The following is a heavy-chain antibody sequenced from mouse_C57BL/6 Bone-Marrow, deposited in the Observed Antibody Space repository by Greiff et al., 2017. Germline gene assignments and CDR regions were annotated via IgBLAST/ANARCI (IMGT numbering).Heavy chain of an antibody. V-gene: IGHV5-6*01. CDR1: GFTFSSYG. Sequence: VQLQQSGGDLVKPGGSLKLSCAASGFTFSSYGMSWVRQTPDKRLEWVATISSGGSYIYYPDSVKGRFTISRDNAKNTLYLQMSSLESEDTAMYYCARHYDYYAMDYWGQGTSVTVSS. J-gene: IGHJ4*01. CDR2: ISSGGSYI. CDR3: ARHYDYYAMDY.